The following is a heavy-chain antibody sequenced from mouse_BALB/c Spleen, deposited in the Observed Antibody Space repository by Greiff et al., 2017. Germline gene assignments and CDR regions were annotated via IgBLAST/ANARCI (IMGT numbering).Heavy chain of an antibody. D-gene: IGHD2-4*01. Sequence: EVQRVESGGDLVKPGGSLKLSCAASGFTFSSYGMSWVRQTPDKRLEWVATISSGGSYTYYPDSVKGRFTISRDNAKNTLYLQMSSLKSEDTAMYYCARLYYDYDRGFAYWGQGTLVTVSA. CDR2: ISSGGSYT. V-gene: IGHV5-6*01. CDR1: GFTFSSYG. CDR3: ARLYYDYDRGFAY. J-gene: IGHJ3*01.